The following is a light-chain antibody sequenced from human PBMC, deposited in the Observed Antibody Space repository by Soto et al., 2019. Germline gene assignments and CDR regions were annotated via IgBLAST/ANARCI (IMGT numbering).Light chain of an antibody. V-gene: IGLV2-14*01. CDR1: SSDVGSYNY. CDR2: DVS. Sequence: QSVLTQPASVSGSPGQSIPISCTGTSSDVGSYNYVSWYQQHPAKAPKLMIYDVSNRPSGVSNRFSGSKSGNTASLTISGLQSEDDADYYCSSYTTSSTRVFGGGTKVTVL. J-gene: IGLJ3*02. CDR3: SSYTTSSTRV.